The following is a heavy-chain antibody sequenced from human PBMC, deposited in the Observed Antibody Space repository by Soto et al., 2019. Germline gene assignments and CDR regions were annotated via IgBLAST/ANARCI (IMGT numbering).Heavy chain of an antibody. J-gene: IGHJ4*02. CDR3: ARGRRNYYDHKHLDY. CDR1: GGSFSGYY. D-gene: IGHD3-22*01. Sequence: SETLSLTCAVYGGSFSGYYWSWIRQPPGKGLEWIGEINHSGSTNYNPSLKSRVTISVDTSKNQFSLKLSSVTAADTAVYYCARGRRNYYDHKHLDYWGQGTLVTVSS. CDR2: INHSGST. V-gene: IGHV4-34*01.